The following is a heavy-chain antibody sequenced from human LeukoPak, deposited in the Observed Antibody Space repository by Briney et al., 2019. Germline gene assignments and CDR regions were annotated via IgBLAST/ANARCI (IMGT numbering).Heavy chain of an antibody. D-gene: IGHD2-21*01. CDR1: GFTFRTYW. J-gene: IGHJ4*02. CDR2: INTEGSST. Sequence: GGSLRLSCAASGFTFRTYWMHWVRHAPGKGLMWVSRINTEGSSTSYADSVKGRFTISRDNAKNTLYLQMNSLRAEDTAMYYCARDFARYYFDYWGQGTMVTVSS. CDR3: ARDFARYYFDY. V-gene: IGHV3-74*01.